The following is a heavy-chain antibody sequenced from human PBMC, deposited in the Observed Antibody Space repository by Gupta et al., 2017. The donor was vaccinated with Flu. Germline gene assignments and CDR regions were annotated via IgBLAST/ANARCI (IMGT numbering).Heavy chain of an antibody. Sequence: EVQLVESGGGLVQPGGSLRLSCEASGFTFSSYDMHWVRQATGKGLEWVSAIGTAVDTYYPGYVKCRFTISRENAKNSLYLPMNSLRAGDTAVEYCAGGHLRRGGAFDIWGQGTRVTVSS. CDR2: IGTAVDT. J-gene: IGHJ3*02. V-gene: IGHV3-13*04. CDR1: GFTFSSYD. D-gene: IGHD3-16*01. CDR3: AGGHLRRGGAFDI.